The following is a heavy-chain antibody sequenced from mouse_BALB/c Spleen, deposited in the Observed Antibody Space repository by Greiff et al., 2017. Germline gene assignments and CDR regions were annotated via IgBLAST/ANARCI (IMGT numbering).Heavy chain of an antibody. Sequence: QVQLQQSGAELVRPGVSVKISCKGSGYTFTDYAMHWVKQSHAKSLEWIGVISTYYGDASYNQKFKGKATMTVDKSSSTAYMELARLTSEDSAISYFARGVTTATWDYYAMDYWGQGTSVTVSS. V-gene: IGHV1S137*01. CDR1: GYTFTDYA. J-gene: IGHJ4*01. CDR3: ARGVTTATWDYYAMDY. D-gene: IGHD1-2*01. CDR2: ISTYYGDA.